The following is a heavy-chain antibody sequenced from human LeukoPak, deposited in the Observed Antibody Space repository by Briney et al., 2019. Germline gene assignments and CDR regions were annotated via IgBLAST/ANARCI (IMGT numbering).Heavy chain of an antibody. CDR1: GDSISGSSYY. CDR2: TFYNGGT. Sequence: SETLSLTCTVSGDSISGSSYYWGWIRQPPGKGLEWIGSTFYNGGTYYKPSLKSRVTISVDTSKNQFSLELSSVTAADTAVYYCARDHYDSSGYPFDYWGQGTLVTVSS. CDR3: ARDHYDSSGYPFDY. J-gene: IGHJ4*02. D-gene: IGHD3-22*01. V-gene: IGHV4-39*07.